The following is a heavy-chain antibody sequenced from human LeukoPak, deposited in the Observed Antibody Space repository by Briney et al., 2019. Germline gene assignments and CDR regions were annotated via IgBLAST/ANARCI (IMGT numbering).Heavy chain of an antibody. J-gene: IGHJ3*01. CDR2: INHSGST. CDR1: GGSFSGYY. V-gene: IGHV4-34*01. CDR3: ARGAV. Sequence: PSETLSLTCAVYGGSFSGYYWSWIRHPPGKGLEWIGEINHSGSTNYNPSLKSRVTISIDTSKNQFSLKLSSVTAADTAVYYCARGAVWGQGTMVTVSS.